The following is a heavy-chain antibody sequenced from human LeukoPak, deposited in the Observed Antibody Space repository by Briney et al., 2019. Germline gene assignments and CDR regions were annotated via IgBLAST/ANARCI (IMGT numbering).Heavy chain of an antibody. V-gene: IGHV1-18*01. J-gene: IGHJ5*02. CDR2: SSAYNGNT. CDR1: GYTFTSYG. D-gene: IGHD2-15*01. CDR3: SKYSRGWFDP. Sequence: GASVKVSCKASGYTFTSYGISWVRQAPGQGLEWMGWSSAYNGNTNYAQKLQGRVTMTTDTSTSTAYMELTGLTSVDTGVSYCSKYSRGWFDPWGQGTLVTVSS.